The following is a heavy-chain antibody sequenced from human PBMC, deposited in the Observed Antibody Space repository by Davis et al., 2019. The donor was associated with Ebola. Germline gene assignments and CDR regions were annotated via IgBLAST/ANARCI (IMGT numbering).Heavy chain of an antibody. CDR2: IYTGDSDT. CDR1: GYGFTNYW. CDR3: ASLRRTITGMDDGFDI. D-gene: IGHD2-8*02. J-gene: IGHJ3*02. V-gene: IGHV5-51*01. Sequence: GESLKIPCKGSGYGFTNYWIGRVRQMHGNGLDWMGIIYTGDSDTRYSPSFRGQVTISADKSMKTAFLHWISLKASDSGMYYCASLRRTITGMDDGFDIWGQGTMVTVSS.